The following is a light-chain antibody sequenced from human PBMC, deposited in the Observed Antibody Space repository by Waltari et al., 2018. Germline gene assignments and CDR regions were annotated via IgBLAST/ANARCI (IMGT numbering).Light chain of an antibody. V-gene: IGLV2-14*03. CDR3: SSYTSSTHYV. J-gene: IGLJ1*01. CDR1: SSDVGGYNY. CDR2: DVS. Sequence: QSALTQPASVSGSPGQSITISCTGTSSDVGGYNYVSCYQQHPGKAPKLMVYDVSNRPSGVSNRFAGAKSGNTASLTISGLQAEDEADYYCSSYTSSTHYVFGTGTKVTVL.